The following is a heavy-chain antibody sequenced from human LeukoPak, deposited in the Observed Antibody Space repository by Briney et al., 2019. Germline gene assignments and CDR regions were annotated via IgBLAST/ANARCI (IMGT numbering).Heavy chain of an antibody. J-gene: IGHJ4*02. CDR2: IRFDGSNK. D-gene: IGHD2-2*01. CDR1: GFTFSSYG. Sequence: GGSLRLSCAASGFTFSSYGMHWVRQAPGKGLEGVAFIRFDGSNKYYTDSVKGRFTLSRDNSNTNLYLQINSLRAEDTAVYYCAKFNRQYCSSTSCYGGFDYWGQGTLVTVSS. V-gene: IGHV3-30*02. CDR3: AKFNRQYCSSTSCYGGFDY.